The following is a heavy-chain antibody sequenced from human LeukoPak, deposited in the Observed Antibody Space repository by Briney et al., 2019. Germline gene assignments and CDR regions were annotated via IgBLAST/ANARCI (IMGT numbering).Heavy chain of an antibody. CDR3: ARGPALDIVVVVAAKGAGFDY. V-gene: IGHV4-34*01. CDR2: INHSGST. D-gene: IGHD2-15*01. J-gene: IGHJ4*02. CDR1: GGSISSYY. Sequence: SETLSLTCTVSGGSISSYYWSWIRQPPGKGLEWIGEINHSGSTNYNPSLKSRVTISVDTSKNQFSLKLSSVTAADTAVYYCARGPALDIVVVVAAKGAGFDYWGQGTLVTVSS.